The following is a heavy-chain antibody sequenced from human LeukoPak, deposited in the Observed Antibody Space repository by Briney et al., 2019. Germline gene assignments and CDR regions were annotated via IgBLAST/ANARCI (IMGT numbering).Heavy chain of an antibody. CDR2: IYHSGST. CDR1: RGSISIPNW. J-gene: IGHJ4*02. D-gene: IGHD5-24*01. Sequence: PSGTLSLTCTVSRGSISIPNWWTWVRQPPGKGLEWIGEIYHSGSTNHNPSLISRLTISVDTSKNQFSLKLSSVTAADTVVYYCASTKVGEMATIRLLDYWGQGTLVTVSS. CDR3: ASTKVGEMATIRLLDY. V-gene: IGHV4-4*02.